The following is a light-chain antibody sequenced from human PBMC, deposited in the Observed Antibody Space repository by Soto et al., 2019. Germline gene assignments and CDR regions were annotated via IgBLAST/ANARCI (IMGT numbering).Light chain of an antibody. CDR2: GAS. Sequence: EIVLTQSPGTLSLSPGERATLSCRASQSVVTNSLAWYQQKPGQAPRLIIYGASNRATDIPDRFSGRGSGTDFTLTISRLEPEDCAVYYCQQRSNWPPWTFGQGTKVDIK. CDR1: QSVVTNS. V-gene: IGKV3D-20*02. J-gene: IGKJ1*01. CDR3: QQRSNWPPWT.